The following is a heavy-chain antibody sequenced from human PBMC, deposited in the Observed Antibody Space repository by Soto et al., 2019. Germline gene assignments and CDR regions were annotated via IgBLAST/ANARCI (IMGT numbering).Heavy chain of an antibody. CDR2: TSYDGSNK. J-gene: IGHJ1*01. Sequence: ESGGGVVQPGTSLRVSCVASGFTFRSYVIHWVRQAPGKGLEWVALTSYDGSNKYYGDSVRGRFTISRDNSRNTVDLQMDSLRVEDTALYYCARWGTTGGLDVWGQGTLVS. CDR1: GFTFRSYV. CDR3: ARWGTTGGLDV. V-gene: IGHV3-30*19. D-gene: IGHD3-16*01.